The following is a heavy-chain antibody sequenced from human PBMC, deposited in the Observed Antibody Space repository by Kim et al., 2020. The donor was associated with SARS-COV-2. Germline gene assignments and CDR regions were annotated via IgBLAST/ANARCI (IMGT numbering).Heavy chain of an antibody. J-gene: IGHJ6*02. CDR3: AKDGGTYYYYYGMDV. V-gene: IGHV3-48*02. D-gene: IGHD1-1*01. Sequence: SVKGRFTISRDNAKNSLYLQMNSQGDEDTAVYYCAKDGGTYYYYYGMDVWGHGTTVTVSS.